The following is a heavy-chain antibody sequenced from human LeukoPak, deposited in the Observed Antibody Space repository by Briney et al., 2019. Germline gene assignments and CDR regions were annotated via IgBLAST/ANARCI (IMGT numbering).Heavy chain of an antibody. J-gene: IGHJ4*02. CDR1: GGSIRSYY. Sequence: SETLSLTCTVSGGSIRSYYWIWIRQPPGKGLEWIGYMSYSGSTNYNPSLKSRVTMSINTSKNQFSLRLSSVTAADTAVYYCARGSDFGDYWGQGTLVTVSS. V-gene: IGHV4-59*01. CDR3: ARGSDFGDY. D-gene: IGHD4-17*01. CDR2: MSYSGST.